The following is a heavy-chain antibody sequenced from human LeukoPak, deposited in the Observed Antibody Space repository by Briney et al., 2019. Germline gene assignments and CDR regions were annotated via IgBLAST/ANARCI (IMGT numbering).Heavy chain of an antibody. V-gene: IGHV1-18*01. J-gene: IGHJ5*02. CDR2: ISASNGNT. D-gene: IGHD1-26*01. Sequence: ASVTVSCKASAYTFSSYAISWVRQAPGQGLEWMGWISASNGNTNYAQKLHGRVTMTTDTSTNTVYMELRSLRFDDTAVYYCARDLAGVVGVTAWFDPWGQGTLVTVSS. CDR3: ARDLAGVVGVTAWFDP. CDR1: AYTFSSYA.